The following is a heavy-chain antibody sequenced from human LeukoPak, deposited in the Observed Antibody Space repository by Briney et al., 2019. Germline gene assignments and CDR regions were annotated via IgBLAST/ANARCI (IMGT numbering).Heavy chain of an antibody. CDR1: GYTFTSYD. Sequence: GASVKVSCKASGYTFTSYDINWVRQATGQGLEWMGWMNPNSGNTGYARKFQGRVTMTRNTSISTAYMELSSLRSEDTAVYYCARGRGSWYKLNWFDPWGQGTLVTVSS. CDR2: MNPNSGNT. D-gene: IGHD6-13*01. CDR3: ARGRGSWYKLNWFDP. J-gene: IGHJ5*02. V-gene: IGHV1-8*01.